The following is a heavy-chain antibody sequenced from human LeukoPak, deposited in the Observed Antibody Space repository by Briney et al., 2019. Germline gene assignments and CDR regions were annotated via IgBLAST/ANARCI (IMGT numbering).Heavy chain of an antibody. CDR3: ARDLKDGGLVVPAAPSHGMDV. Sequence: APVKVSCKASGYTFTGYYMHWVRQAPGQGLEWMGWINPNSGGTNYAQKFQGWVTMTRDTSISTAYMELSRLRSDDTAVYYCARDLKDGGLVVPAAPSHGMDVWGKGTTVTVSS. V-gene: IGHV1-2*04. D-gene: IGHD2-2*01. J-gene: IGHJ6*04. CDR2: INPNSGGT. CDR1: GYTFTGYY.